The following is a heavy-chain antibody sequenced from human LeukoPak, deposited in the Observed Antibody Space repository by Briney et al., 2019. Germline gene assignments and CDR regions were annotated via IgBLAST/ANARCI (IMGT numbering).Heavy chain of an antibody. CDR2: INHSGST. CDR1: GGSINTYY. J-gene: IGHJ6*02. CDR3: ARGRYYYYGMDV. Sequence: PSETLSLTCTVSGGSINTYYWSWIRQPPGKGLEWIGEINHSGSTNYNPSLKSRVTISVDTSKNQFSLKLSSVTAADTAVYYCARGRYYYYGMDVWGQGTTVTVSS. V-gene: IGHV4-34*01.